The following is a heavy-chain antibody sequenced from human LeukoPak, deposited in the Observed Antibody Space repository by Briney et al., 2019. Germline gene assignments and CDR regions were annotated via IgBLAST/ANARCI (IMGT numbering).Heavy chain of an antibody. CDR3: STLTSRGLSDS. V-gene: IGHV3-15*01. Sequence: PGGSLRLSCAASGFTFSSYAMSWVRQAPGKGLEWVGRIKSKADGETIDYAAPVKGRFTFSRDDSKNMLYLQMNSLKSEDTAVYYCSTLTSRGLSDSWGQGTLVTVSS. CDR1: GFTFSSYA. CDR2: IKSKADGETI. J-gene: IGHJ4*02. D-gene: IGHD1-20*01.